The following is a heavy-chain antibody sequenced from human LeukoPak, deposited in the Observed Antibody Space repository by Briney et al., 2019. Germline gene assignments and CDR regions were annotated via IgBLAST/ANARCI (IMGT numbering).Heavy chain of an antibody. D-gene: IGHD1-26*01. V-gene: IGHV1-18*01. CDR2: ISAYNGNT. CDR3: ARDISGSSNFDY. CDR1: GYTFTSYG. Sequence: ASVKVSCKASGYTFTSYGISWVRQAPGQGLEWMGWISAYNGNTDHAQKLQGRVTMTTDTSTSTAYMELRSLRSDDTAVYYCARDISGSSNFDYWGQGTLVTVSS. J-gene: IGHJ4*02.